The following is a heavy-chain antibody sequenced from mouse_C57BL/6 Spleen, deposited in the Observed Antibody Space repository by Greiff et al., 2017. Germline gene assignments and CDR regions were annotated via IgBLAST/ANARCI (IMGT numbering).Heavy chain of an antibody. D-gene: IGHD1-1*01. V-gene: IGHV1-55*01. J-gene: IGHJ1*03. CDR1: GYTFTSYW. CDR3: ARVYYGSPYWYFDV. CDR2: IYPGSGST. Sequence: QVQLQQPGAELVKPGASVKMSCKASGYTFTSYWITWVKQRPGQGLEWIGDIYPGSGSTNYNEKFKSKATLTVDTSSSTAYMQLSSLTSEDSAVXYCARVYYGSPYWYFDVGGTGTTVTVSS.